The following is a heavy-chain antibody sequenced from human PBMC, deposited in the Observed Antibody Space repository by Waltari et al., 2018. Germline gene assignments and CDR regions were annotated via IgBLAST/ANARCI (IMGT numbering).Heavy chain of an antibody. J-gene: IGHJ2*01. D-gene: IGHD6-13*01. CDR2: IYYSGST. V-gene: IGHV4-39*01. CDR1: GGSISSSSYY. Sequence: QQQLQESGPGLVKPSETLSLTCTVSGGSISSSSYYWGWIRQPPGKGLEWIGSIYYSGSTYYNPSLKSRVTIYVDTSKNQFSLKLNSVTAADTAVYYCGQRRAAGGHWYFDLWGRGTLVTVSS. CDR3: GQRRAAGGHWYFDL.